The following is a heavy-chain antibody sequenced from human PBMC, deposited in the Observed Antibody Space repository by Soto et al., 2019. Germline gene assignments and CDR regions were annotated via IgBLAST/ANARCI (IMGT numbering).Heavy chain of an antibody. CDR1: GFTVSSNY. V-gene: IGHV3-53*01. CDR2: IYSGGST. Sequence: GGSLRLSCAASGFTVSSNYMSWVRQAPGKGLEWVSVIYSGGSTYHADSVKGRFTISRDSSKNTLYLQMNSLRAEDTAVYYCARDYYYGSGNYYRADYYHYGMDVWGQGTTVTVSS. D-gene: IGHD3-10*01. CDR3: ARDYYYGSGNYYRADYYHYGMDV. J-gene: IGHJ6*02.